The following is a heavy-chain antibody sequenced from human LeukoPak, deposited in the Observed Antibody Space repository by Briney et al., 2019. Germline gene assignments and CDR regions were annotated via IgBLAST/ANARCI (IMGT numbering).Heavy chain of an antibody. CDR3: ARGSGYLETFDY. CDR2: ISYDGSNK. Sequence: GGSLRLSCAASGFIFSSYAMHWVRQAPGKGLEWVAVISYDGSNKYYADSVKGRFTISRDNSRNTLYLQMNSLRAEDTAVYYCARGSGYLETFDYWGQGALVTVSS. CDR1: GFIFSSYA. J-gene: IGHJ4*02. D-gene: IGHD3-22*01. V-gene: IGHV3-30*04.